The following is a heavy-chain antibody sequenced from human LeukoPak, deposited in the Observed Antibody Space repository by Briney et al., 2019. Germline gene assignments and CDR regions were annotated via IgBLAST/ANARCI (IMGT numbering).Heavy chain of an antibody. CDR1: GFTFSDYY. Sequence: GGSLRLSCAASGFTFSDYYMSWIRQAPGKGLEWVSYISSSDNTIYYADSVKGRFTISRDNAKNSLYLQMNSLKTEDTALYYCTRPDDYGDYWGQGTLVTVSS. J-gene: IGHJ4*02. CDR2: ISSSDNTI. CDR3: TRPDDYGDY. D-gene: IGHD1-14*01. V-gene: IGHV3-11*01.